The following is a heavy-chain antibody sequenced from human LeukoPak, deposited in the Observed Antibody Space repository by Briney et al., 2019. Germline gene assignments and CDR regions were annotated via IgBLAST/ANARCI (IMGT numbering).Heavy chain of an antibody. D-gene: IGHD2-8*01. CDR3: ARESTNGVLFDY. V-gene: IGHV1-2*02. CDR1: GYTFTVYY. CDR2: INPNSGGT. J-gene: IGHJ4*02. Sequence: ASVKVSCKASGYTFTVYYMHWVRQAPGQGLEWMGWINPNSGGTNYAQKFQGRVTMTRDTSISTAYMELSRLRSDDTAVYYCARESTNGVLFDYWGQGTLVTVSS.